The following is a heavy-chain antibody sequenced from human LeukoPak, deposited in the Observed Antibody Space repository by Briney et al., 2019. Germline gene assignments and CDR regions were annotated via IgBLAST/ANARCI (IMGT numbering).Heavy chain of an antibody. D-gene: IGHD3-9*01. CDR1: GFTFSSYS. J-gene: IGHJ3*02. CDR2: ISSSSSTI. CDR3: ARDSDDYDILTGRGYAFDI. V-gene: IGHV3-48*01. Sequence: PGGSLRLSCAASGFTFSSYSMNWVRQAPGKGLEWVSYISSSSSTIYYADSVKGRFTISRDNAKNSLYLQMNSLRAEDTAVYYCARDSDDYDILTGRGYAFDIWGQGTMVTVSS.